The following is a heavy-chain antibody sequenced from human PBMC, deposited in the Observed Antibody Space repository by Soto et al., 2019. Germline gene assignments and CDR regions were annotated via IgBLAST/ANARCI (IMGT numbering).Heavy chain of an antibody. V-gene: IGHV3-74*01. J-gene: IGHJ4*02. Sequence: EVQLVESGGGLVQPGESLRLSCAASGFTFSSYWMHWVRQAPGKGLVWVSRINSDVSSTSYAGSVKGRFTISRDNGKNTVQLQMNSLRAEDTAVYYCVRTSLVVAAATREDYWGQRTLVTGSS. D-gene: IGHD2-15*01. CDR3: VRTSLVVAAATREDY. CDR2: INSDVSST. CDR1: GFTFSSYW.